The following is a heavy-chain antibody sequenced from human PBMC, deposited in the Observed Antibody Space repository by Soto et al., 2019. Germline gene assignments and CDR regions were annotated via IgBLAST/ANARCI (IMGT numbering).Heavy chain of an antibody. Sequence: EVQLVESGGGLVQPGGSLRLSCAAAGFTFSSYWMHWVRQAPGKGLVWVSRIDYDGSTISYADSVKGRFSISRDNGKKTLYLQMTSLTAVDTAVYYCARVARGALGVFDWLGQGTLVTVAS. D-gene: IGHD3-10*01. CDR1: GFTFSSYW. CDR3: ARVARGALGVFDW. CDR2: IDYDGSTI. J-gene: IGHJ4*02. V-gene: IGHV3-74*01.